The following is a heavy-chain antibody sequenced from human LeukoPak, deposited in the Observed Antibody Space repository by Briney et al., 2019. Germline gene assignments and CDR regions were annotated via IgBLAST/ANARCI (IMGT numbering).Heavy chain of an antibody. J-gene: IGHJ4*02. CDR3: AKVDSDTAMAPALDY. V-gene: IGHV3-23*01. CDR2: ISGSGGST. Sequence: PGGSLRLSCAVSGFSFSSYDMSWVRQAPGKGLEWVSAISGSGGSTYYADSVKGRFTISRDNSKNTLYLQMNSLRAEDTAVYYCAKVDSDTAMAPALDYWGQGTLVTVSS. CDR1: GFSFSSYD. D-gene: IGHD5-18*01.